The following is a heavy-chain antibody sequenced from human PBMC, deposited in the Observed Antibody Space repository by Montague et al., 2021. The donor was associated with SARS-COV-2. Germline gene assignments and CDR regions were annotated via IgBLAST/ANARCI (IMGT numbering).Heavy chain of an antibody. CDR3: ARGMGGSYLYYFGY. Sequence: SGSTNYNPSLKSRVTILVDMSKNHFSLKLSSVTSADTAVYYCARGMGGSYLYYFGYWGQGTLFTVS. V-gene: IGHV4-59*09. D-gene: IGHD1-26*01. CDR2: SGST. J-gene: IGHJ4*02.